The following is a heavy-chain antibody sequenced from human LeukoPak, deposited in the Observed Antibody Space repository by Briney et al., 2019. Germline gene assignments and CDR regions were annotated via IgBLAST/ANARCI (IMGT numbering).Heavy chain of an antibody. V-gene: IGHV3-30*18. CDR1: GFTFSSYG. Sequence: GGSLRLSCAASGFTFSSYGMHWVRQAPGKGLEWVAVISYDGSNKYYADSVKGRFTISRDNSKNTLYLQMNSLRAEDTAVYYCAKDPNDLYCSGGSCYYSGNGMDVWGQGTTVTVSS. CDR2: ISYDGSNK. J-gene: IGHJ6*02. D-gene: IGHD2-15*01. CDR3: AKDPNDLYCSGGSCYYSGNGMDV.